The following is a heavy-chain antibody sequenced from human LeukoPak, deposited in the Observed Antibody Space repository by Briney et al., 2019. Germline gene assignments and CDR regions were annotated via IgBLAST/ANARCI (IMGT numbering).Heavy chain of an antibody. CDR1: GFTFRRYE. D-gene: IGHD1-14*01. CDR2: VSSRGRAF. Sequence: QPGGSLTLSCEDSGFTFRRYEMNWVREAPGKGLVWIAYVSSRGRAFLYSDSGKGRFTIARDKAKHSAYLDINSLRADDPAVYYLARSDRLMKRLVEVTALDDWGQGTLVTVSS. CDR3: ARSDRLMKRLVEVTALDD. V-gene: IGHV3-48*03. J-gene: IGHJ4*02.